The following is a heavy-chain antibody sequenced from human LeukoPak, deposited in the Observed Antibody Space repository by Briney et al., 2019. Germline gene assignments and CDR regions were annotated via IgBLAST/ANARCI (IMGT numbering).Heavy chain of an antibody. D-gene: IGHD3-22*01. Sequence: PSGTLSLTCTVSGGSISSYYWSWIRQPPGKGLEWIGYIYYSGSTNYNPSLKSRVTISVDTSKNQFSLKLSSVTAADTAVYYCARGHERTYYYDSSGYYHKAFDIWGQGTMVTVSS. CDR1: GGSISSYY. CDR2: IYYSGST. V-gene: IGHV4-59*12. J-gene: IGHJ3*02. CDR3: ARGHERTYYYDSSGYYHKAFDI.